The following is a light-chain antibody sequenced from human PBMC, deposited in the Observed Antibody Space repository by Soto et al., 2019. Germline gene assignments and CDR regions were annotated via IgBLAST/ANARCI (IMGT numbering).Light chain of an antibody. V-gene: IGKV3-20*01. CDR2: GAS. J-gene: IGKJ3*01. CDR3: QHYVTSAL. Sequence: EIVLTQSPGTLSLSPGERATLSCRASQSVSSSYLAWYQQKPGQAPRLLIYGASSRATGIPDRFSVSGSGTDFTLTISRLEPEDFAVYYCQHYVTSALFGPGTKVDMK. CDR1: QSVSSSY.